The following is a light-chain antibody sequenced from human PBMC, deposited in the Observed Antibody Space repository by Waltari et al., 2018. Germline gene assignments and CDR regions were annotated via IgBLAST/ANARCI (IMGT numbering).Light chain of an antibody. Sequence: EVVLTQSPATLSLSPGERATLSCRASQSVSSYLAWYQQKPGQTPRLLIYVASNRPTGIPARFSGSGSGTDFTLTISSLEPEDFAVYYCQQRGNWPNTFGQGTKVEIK. J-gene: IGKJ2*01. CDR1: QSVSSY. V-gene: IGKV3-11*01. CDR2: VAS. CDR3: QQRGNWPNT.